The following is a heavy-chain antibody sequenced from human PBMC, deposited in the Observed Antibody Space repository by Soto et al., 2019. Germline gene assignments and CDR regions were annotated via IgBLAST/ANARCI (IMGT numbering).Heavy chain of an antibody. V-gene: IGHV3-33*01. Sequence: QVQLVESGGGVVQPGTSLRLSCAASGFTFRSNGMHWVRQAPGKGLEWVAFIWFDGSDNNHADSVRGRFTISRDNFQNTLYLQMTSLRVEDTAVYYCARWTGSDRGAWDLWGQGTLVTVSS. CDR1: GFTFRSNG. D-gene: IGHD1-1*01. CDR2: IWFDGSDN. J-gene: IGHJ5*02. CDR3: ARWTGSDRGAWDL.